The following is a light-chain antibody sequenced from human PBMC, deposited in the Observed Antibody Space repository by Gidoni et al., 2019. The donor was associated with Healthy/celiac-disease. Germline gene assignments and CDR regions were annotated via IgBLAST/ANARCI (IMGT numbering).Light chain of an antibody. CDR3: RSYTSSSTPYV. CDR2: EVS. V-gene: IGLV2-14*01. Sequence: QSALTQPASVSGATGKSITISCTGTSSDVGGYNYVSWYQQHPGKAPKLMIYEVSNRPSGLSNRFSGSKSGNPASLTISGLQAEDEADYSCRSYTSSSTPYVFGTGPKVTVL. CDR1: SSDVGGYNY. J-gene: IGLJ1*01.